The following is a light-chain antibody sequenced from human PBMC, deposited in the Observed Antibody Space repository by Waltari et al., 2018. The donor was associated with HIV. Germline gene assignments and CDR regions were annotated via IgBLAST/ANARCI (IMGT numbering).Light chain of an antibody. V-gene: IGLV2-14*01. Sequence: QSALTQPASVSGSPGQSITISCTGTSSDVGGYNFVSWYQPHPGEAPKLMIYEVSKRPSGVSNRFSGSKSVNTASLTISGLQAEDAADYSCSSYTSSSTVVFGGGTKLTVL. CDR1: SSDVGGYNF. J-gene: IGLJ2*01. CDR2: EVS. CDR3: SSYTSSSTVV.